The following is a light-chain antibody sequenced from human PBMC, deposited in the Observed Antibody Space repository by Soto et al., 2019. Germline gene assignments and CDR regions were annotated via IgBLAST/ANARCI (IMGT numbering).Light chain of an antibody. CDR1: RSVSSN. CDR2: GAS. J-gene: IGKJ1*01. V-gene: IGKV3D-15*01. CDR3: QQSYSSPPT. Sequence: EIVMTQSPATLSVSPGERATPSCRASRSVSSNLAWYQQKPGQAPCLLIYGASTRATGIPARFSGSGSGTEFTLTISSLQSEDFAVYYCQQSYSSPPTFGQGTKLEIK.